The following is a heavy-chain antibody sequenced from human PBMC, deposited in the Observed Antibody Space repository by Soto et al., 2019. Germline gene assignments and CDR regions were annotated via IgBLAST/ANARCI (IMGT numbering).Heavy chain of an antibody. J-gene: IGHJ5*02. V-gene: IGHV1-69*13. CDR1: GGTFSSYA. CDR2: IIPIFGTA. Sequence: ASVKVSCKASGGTFSSYAISWVRQAPGQGLEWMGGIIPIFGTANYAQKFQGRVTITADESTSTAYMELSSLRSEDTAVYYCARSLPYTSNWFDPWGQGTLVTVSS. D-gene: IGHD1-26*01. CDR3: ARSLPYTSNWFDP.